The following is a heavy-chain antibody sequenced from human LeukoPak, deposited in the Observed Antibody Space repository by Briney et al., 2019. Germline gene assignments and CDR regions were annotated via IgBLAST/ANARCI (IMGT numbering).Heavy chain of an antibody. CDR3: ARLPGGTVTTYYYYYYMDV. J-gene: IGHJ6*03. Sequence: PSQTLSLTCTVPGGSISSGSYYWSWIRQPAGKGLEWIGRIYTSGSTNYNPSLKSRVTISVDTSKNQFSLKLSSVTAADTAVYYCARLPGGTVTTYYYYYYMDVWGKGTTVTVSS. V-gene: IGHV4-61*02. CDR2: IYTSGST. D-gene: IGHD4-17*01. CDR1: GGSISSGSYY.